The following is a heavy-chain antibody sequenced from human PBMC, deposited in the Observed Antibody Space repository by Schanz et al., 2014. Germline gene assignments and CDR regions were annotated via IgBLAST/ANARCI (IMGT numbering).Heavy chain of an antibody. J-gene: IGHJ4*02. CDR2: ITNKPNNYNT. CDR1: GFTFSSYG. D-gene: IGHD3-9*01. CDR3: ARRNFYDKSAAFDY. Sequence: AQLVESGGGVVQPGRSLRLSCEASGFTFSSYGMHWVRQAPGKGLEWVGRITNKPNNYNTEYAASVKGRFTISRDESESSLYLQMDSLKTEDTAVYYCARRNFYDKSAAFDYWGQGSLVTVSS. V-gene: IGHV3-72*01.